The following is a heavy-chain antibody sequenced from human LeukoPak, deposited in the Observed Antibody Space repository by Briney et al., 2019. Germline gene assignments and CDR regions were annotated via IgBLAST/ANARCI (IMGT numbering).Heavy chain of an antibody. J-gene: IGHJ5*02. CDR2: IYHSGST. CDR1: GGSISSGGYS. V-gene: IGHV4-30-2*06. Sequence: PSETLSLTCAVSGGSISSGGYSWSWIRQSPGKGLEWIGHIYHSGSTYYNPSLKSRVTISVDRSKNQFSLKLSSVTAADTAVYYCARVLRGSYSSQINWFDPWGQGTLVTVSS. CDR3: ARVLRGSYSSQINWFDP. D-gene: IGHD1-26*01.